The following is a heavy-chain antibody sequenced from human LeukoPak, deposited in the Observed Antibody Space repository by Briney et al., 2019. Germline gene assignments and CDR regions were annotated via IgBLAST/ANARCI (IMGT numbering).Heavy chain of an antibody. J-gene: IGHJ4*02. Sequence: GASVKVSCKASGYTFTSYGISWVRQAPGQGLEWMGWISAYNGNTNYAQKLQGRVTMTTDTSTSTAYMELRSLRSDDTAVYYCARANYYDSSRYSGYWGQGTLVTVSS. V-gene: IGHV1-18*01. D-gene: IGHD3-22*01. CDR2: ISAYNGNT. CDR3: ARANYYDSSRYSGY. CDR1: GYTFTSYG.